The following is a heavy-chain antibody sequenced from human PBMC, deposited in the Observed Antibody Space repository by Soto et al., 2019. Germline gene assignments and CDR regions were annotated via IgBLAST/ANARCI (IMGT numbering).Heavy chain of an antibody. J-gene: IGHJ4*02. Sequence: SQTLSLTCAISGDNVSSNSASWNWIRQSPSRGLEWLGRTYYRSKWYDDYALAVKSRITINPDTSKNQFSLQLNSVTPEDTAVYYCARGLWVYGSSGLGCWGQGSLVTVSS. V-gene: IGHV6-1*01. CDR1: GDNVSSNSAS. CDR2: TYYRSKWYD. CDR3: ARGLWVYGSSGLGC. D-gene: IGHD3-22*01.